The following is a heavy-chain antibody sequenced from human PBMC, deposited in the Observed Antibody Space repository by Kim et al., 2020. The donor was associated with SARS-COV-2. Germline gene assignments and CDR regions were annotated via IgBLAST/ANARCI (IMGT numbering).Heavy chain of an antibody. D-gene: IGHD2-2*01. J-gene: IGHJ3*02. V-gene: IGHV1-24*01. CDR2: FDPEDGET. CDR1: GYTLTELS. Sequence: ASVKVSCKVSGYTLTELSMHWVRQAPGKGLEWMGGFDPEDGETIYAQKFQGRVTMTEDTSTDTAYMELSSLRSEDTAVYYCATVKGCSSTSCPPNAFDIWGQGTMVTVSS. CDR3: ATVKGCSSTSCPPNAFDI.